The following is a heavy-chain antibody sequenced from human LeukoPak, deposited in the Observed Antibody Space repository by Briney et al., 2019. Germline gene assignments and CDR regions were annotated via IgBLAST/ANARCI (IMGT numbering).Heavy chain of an antibody. CDR1: GGSFSGYY. V-gene: IGHV4-34*01. CDR3: ARYGSGRYYYYYYMDV. Sequence: PSETLSLTCAVYGGSFSGYYWSWIRQPPGKGLEWIGEINHSGSTNYNPSLKSRVTISVDTSKNQFSLKLSSVTAADTAVYYCARYGSGRYYYYYYMDVWGQGTTVTISS. J-gene: IGHJ6*03. D-gene: IGHD3-10*01. CDR2: INHSGST.